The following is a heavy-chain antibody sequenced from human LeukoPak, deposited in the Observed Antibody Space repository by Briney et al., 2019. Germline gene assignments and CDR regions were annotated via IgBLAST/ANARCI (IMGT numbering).Heavy chain of an antibody. D-gene: IGHD3-3*01. CDR1: GGTFSSYA. Sequence: ASVKVSCKASGGTFSSYAISWVRQAPGQGLEWMGWISAYNGNTNYAQKLQGRVTMTTDTSTSTAYMELRSLRSDDTAVYYCARDRSRDVLRFLEWLSTEHYYYGMDVWGQGTTVTVSS. CDR3: ARDRSRDVLRFLEWLSTEHYYYGMDV. J-gene: IGHJ6*02. V-gene: IGHV1-18*01. CDR2: ISAYNGNT.